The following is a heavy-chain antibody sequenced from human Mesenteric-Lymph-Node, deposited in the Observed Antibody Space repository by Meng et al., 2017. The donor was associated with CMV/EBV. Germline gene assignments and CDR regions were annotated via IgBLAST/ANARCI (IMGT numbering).Heavy chain of an antibody. D-gene: IGHD6-13*01. CDR1: GFTVSSNY. CDR3: ARDPSLGSWYYFDY. J-gene: IGHJ4*02. CDR2: INWNGGST. Sequence: GESLKISCAASGFTVSSNYMSWVRQAPGKGLEWVSGINWNGGSTGYADSVKGRFTISRDNAKNSLYLQMNSLRAEDTALYYCARDPSLGSWYYFDYWGQGTLVTVSS. V-gene: IGHV3-20*04.